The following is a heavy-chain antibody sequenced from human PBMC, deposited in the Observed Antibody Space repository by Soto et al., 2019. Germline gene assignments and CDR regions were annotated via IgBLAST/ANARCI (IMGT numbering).Heavy chain of an antibody. D-gene: IGHD2-21*01. CDR1: GFSLSTTGVG. CDR3: ADRRDRYGAWNEGGFDY. J-gene: IGHJ4*02. CDR2: IYWNDDK. V-gene: IGHV2-5*01. Sequence: QITLKESGPTLVKPTQTLTLTCTFSGFSLSTTGVGVGWIRQPPGKALECLTLIYWNDDKRYSPSLKSRPTNPQDTSKILVVLTITNMGPVDTATFYCADRRDRYGAWNEGGFDYWGQGTLVTVSS.